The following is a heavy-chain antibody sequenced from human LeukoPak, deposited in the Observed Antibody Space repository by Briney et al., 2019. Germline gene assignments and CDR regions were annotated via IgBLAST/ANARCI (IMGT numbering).Heavy chain of an antibody. CDR3: ATPGLDF. CDR1: GFTFSSYA. CDR2: ISVSGDGT. Sequence: PGGSLRLSCEASGFTFSSYAMSWVRQAPGKGLEWVSGISVSGDGTYYADSVKGRFTISRDNSKNTLYLQMNSLRVEDTAVYYCATPGLDFWGQGAPVTFSS. V-gene: IGHV3-23*01. J-gene: IGHJ4*02.